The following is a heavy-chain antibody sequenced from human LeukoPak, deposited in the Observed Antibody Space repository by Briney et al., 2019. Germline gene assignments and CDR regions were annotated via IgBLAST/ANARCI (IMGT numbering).Heavy chain of an antibody. J-gene: IGHJ4*02. D-gene: IGHD5-12*01. CDR2: ISPGDSDA. CDR3: ARRRYSGSDPNFDS. V-gene: IGHV5-51*01. Sequence: GESLKISCNGSGYXFTNYYIGWVRQTPGKGLEWMGIISPGDSDARYSPSFQGQVTISADKSISTAYLQWSSLKASDTAMYYCARRRYSGSDPNFDSWGQGTLVTVSS. CDR1: GYXFTNYY.